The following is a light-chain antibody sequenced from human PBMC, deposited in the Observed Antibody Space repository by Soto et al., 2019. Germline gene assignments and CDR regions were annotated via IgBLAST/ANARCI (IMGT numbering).Light chain of an antibody. CDR1: QSVSSSY. CDR2: DAS. CDR3: TQYVSYWIT. V-gene: IGKV3-20*01. Sequence: EMGLTQSPGTLSLSPGERATLSCRARQSVSSSYLAWYQQKPGPAPRLLIYDASRRACGIPDRVSGRGSGTDFTLTISTLETAECAVFECTQYVSYWITFGGGTQVEIE. J-gene: IGKJ4*01.